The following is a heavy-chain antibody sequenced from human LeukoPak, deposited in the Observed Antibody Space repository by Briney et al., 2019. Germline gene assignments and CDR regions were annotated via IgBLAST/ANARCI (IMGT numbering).Heavy chain of an antibody. J-gene: IGHJ6*03. CDR2: INPIFGTA. V-gene: IGHV1-69*13. D-gene: IGHD2/OR15-2a*01. Sequence: SSVKVSCKASGGTFSSYAINGVRQAPGQGLEWMGGINPIFGTANYAQKFQGRVTISADESTSTAYMELSSLRSDDTAVYYCARDNKTSYSYFMDVWGKGTTVTVSS. CDR1: GGTFSSYA. CDR3: ARDNKTSYSYFMDV.